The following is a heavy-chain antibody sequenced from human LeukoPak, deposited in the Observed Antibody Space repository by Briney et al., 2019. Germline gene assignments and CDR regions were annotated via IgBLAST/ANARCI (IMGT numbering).Heavy chain of an antibody. Sequence: GGSLRLSCAASGFTFSSYWMIWVRQAPGKGLEWVANIQQDGSEKYYVHSVKGRFTISRDNAKNSLYLQMNSLRAEDTAVYYCARNPPRFFNWGQGTLVTVSS. CDR1: GFTFSSYW. CDR3: ARNPPRFFN. J-gene: IGHJ4*02. CDR2: IQQDGSEK. V-gene: IGHV3-7*03.